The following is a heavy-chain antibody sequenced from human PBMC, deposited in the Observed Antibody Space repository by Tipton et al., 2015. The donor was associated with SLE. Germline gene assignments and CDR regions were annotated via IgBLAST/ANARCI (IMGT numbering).Heavy chain of an antibody. CDR1: GASVNTYY. D-gene: IGHD2-15*01. CDR2: IFYSGTT. V-gene: IGHV4-59*02. J-gene: IGHJ4*02. Sequence: TLSLTCTVSGASVNTYYWNWIRQPPGKGLEWIGYIFYSGTTNYNPSLKRRVTISLDTSENQVSLRLTPVTAADTAVYYCARVPRPYGSQGGVFDYWGRGTLVTVSS. CDR3: ARVPRPYGSQGGVFDY.